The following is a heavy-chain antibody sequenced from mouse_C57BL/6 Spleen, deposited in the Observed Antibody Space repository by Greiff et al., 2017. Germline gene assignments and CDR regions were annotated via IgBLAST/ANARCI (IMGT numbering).Heavy chain of an antibody. CDR1: GYSITSGYY. D-gene: IGHD4-1*01. CDR3: ARDSWDGDY. Sequence: EVQLQESGPGLVKPSQSLSLTCSVTGYSITSGYYWNWIRQFPGNKLEWRGYISYDGSNNYNPSLKNRISITRDTSKNQFFLKLNSMTAEDTATYYCARDSWDGDYWGQGTTLTVSS. CDR2: ISYDGSN. J-gene: IGHJ2*01. V-gene: IGHV3-6*01.